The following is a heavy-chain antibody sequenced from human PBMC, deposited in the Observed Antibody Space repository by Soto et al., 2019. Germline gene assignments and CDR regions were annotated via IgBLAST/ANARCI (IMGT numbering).Heavy chain of an antibody. J-gene: IGHJ4*02. Sequence: QVQLVESGGGVVQPGRSLRLSCAASGFTFSSYAMHWVRQAPGKGLEWVAVISYDGSNKYYADSVKGRFTISRDNSKNTLYLQMNSLRAEDTAVYYCAIDPMFSSHYYDSSGYYPDDYWGQGTLVTVSS. V-gene: IGHV3-30-3*01. CDR1: GFTFSSYA. D-gene: IGHD3-22*01. CDR3: AIDPMFSSHYYDSSGYYPDDY. CDR2: ISYDGSNK.